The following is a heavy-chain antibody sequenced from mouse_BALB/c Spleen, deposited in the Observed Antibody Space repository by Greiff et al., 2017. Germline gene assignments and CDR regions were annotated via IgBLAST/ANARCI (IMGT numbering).Heavy chain of an antibody. D-gene: IGHD2-13*01. CDR2: INPSTGYT. CDR1: GYTFTSYW. CDR3: ADDSYAMDY. J-gene: IGHJ4*01. V-gene: IGHV1-7*01. Sequence: QVQLQQSGAELAKPGASVKMSCKASGYTFTSYWMHWVKQRPGQGLEWIGYINPSTGYTEYNQKFKDKATLTADKSSSTAYMQLSSLTSEDSAVYYCADDSYAMDYWGQGTSVTVSS.